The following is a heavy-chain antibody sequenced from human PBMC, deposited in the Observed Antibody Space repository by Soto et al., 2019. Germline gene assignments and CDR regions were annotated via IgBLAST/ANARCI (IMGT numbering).Heavy chain of an antibody. J-gene: IGHJ4*02. CDR2: ISAYNGNT. Sequence: QVQLVQSGAEVKKPGASVKVSCKASGYTFTSYGISWVRQAPGQGLERMGWISAYNGNTNYAQKLQGRVTMTTDTTTSKAYMELRSLRSDDTAVYYCARDLGGDYEGAYFDYWGQGTLVTVSS. D-gene: IGHD4-17*01. CDR1: GYTFTSYG. CDR3: ARDLGGDYEGAYFDY. V-gene: IGHV1-18*01.